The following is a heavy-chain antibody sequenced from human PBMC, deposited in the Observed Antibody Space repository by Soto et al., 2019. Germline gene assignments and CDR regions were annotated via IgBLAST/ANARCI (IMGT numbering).Heavy chain of an antibody. J-gene: IGHJ6*02. D-gene: IGHD6-13*01. CDR3: TRAAYSSSWYPYYYYGMDV. CDR2: IRSKAYGGTT. CDR1: GFTFGDYA. V-gene: IGHV3-49*03. Sequence: SLRLSCTASGFTFGDYAMSWFRQAPGKGLEWVGFIRSKAYGGTTEYAASVKGRFIISRDDSKSIAYLQMNSLKTEDTAVYYCTRAAYSSSWYPYYYYGMDVWGQGTTVTVYS.